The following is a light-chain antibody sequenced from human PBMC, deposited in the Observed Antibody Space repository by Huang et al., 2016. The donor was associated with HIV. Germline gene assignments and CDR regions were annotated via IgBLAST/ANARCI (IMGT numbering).Light chain of an antibody. J-gene: IGKJ1*01. CDR1: QDLSSW. Sequence: DIQMTQSPSSVSASVGYRVTITCRASQDLSSWLAWYQQKPGKAPKLLIYAASSLQSGVRSRLSGTGSGTDFTITISSRQPEDFATYYCQQDTSFPPWAFGQGTKVEIK. CDR2: AAS. V-gene: IGKV1-12*01. CDR3: QQDTSFPPWA.